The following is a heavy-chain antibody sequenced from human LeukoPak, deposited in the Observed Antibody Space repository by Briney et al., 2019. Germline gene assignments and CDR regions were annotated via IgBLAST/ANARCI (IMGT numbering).Heavy chain of an antibody. Sequence: GRSLRLSCAASGFTFDDYAMHWVRQTPGKGLEWVAAINWNSDRIGYTDSVKGRFSISRDNAKKSLYLQMNSLRAEDTAVYYCARGPVSSSGFFDYWGQGTLVTVSS. V-gene: IGHV3-9*01. D-gene: IGHD3-22*01. CDR3: ARGPVSSSGFFDY. J-gene: IGHJ4*02. CDR1: GFTFDDYA. CDR2: INWNSDRI.